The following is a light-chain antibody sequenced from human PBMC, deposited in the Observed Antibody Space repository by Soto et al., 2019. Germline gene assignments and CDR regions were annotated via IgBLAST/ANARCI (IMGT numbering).Light chain of an antibody. V-gene: IGKV1-5*03. CDR3: QHYNSYSEA. J-gene: IGKJ1*01. Sequence: DIQMTQSPSTLSGSVVDIVTITCRASQTISSWLAWYQQKPGKAPKLLIYKASTLKSGVPSRFSGSGSGTEFTLTISSLQPDDFATYYCQHYNSYSEAFGQGTKGDIK. CDR2: KAS. CDR1: QTISSW.